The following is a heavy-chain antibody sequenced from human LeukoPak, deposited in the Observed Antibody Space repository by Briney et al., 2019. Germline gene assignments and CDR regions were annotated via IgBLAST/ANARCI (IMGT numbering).Heavy chain of an antibody. Sequence: ASETLSLTCAVYGGSFSGYYWSWIRQPPGKGLEWIGEINHSGSTNYNPSLKSRVTISVDTSKNQFSLKLSSVTAADTAVYYCASKATLGYCSSTSCYRGRTWFDPWGQGTLVTVSS. CDR3: ASKATLGYCSSTSCYRGRTWFDP. V-gene: IGHV4-34*01. CDR2: INHSGST. CDR1: GGSFSGYY. D-gene: IGHD2-2*01. J-gene: IGHJ5*02.